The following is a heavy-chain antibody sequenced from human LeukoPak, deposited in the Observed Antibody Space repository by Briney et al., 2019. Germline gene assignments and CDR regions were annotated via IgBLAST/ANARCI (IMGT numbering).Heavy chain of an antibody. J-gene: IGHJ6*02. Sequence: ASVKVSCKASGYTFTSYDINWVRQATGQGLEWMGWMNPNSGNTGYAQKFQGRVTMTRNTSISTTYMELSSLRSEDTAVYYCARRYSSGWYYYGMDVWGQGTTVTVSS. D-gene: IGHD6-19*01. CDR2: MNPNSGNT. V-gene: IGHV1-8*01. CDR1: GYTFTSYD. CDR3: ARRYSSGWYYYGMDV.